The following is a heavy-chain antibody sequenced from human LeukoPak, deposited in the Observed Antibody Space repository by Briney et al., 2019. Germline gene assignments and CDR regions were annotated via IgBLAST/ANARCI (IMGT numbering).Heavy chain of an antibody. V-gene: IGHV3-30*02. CDR3: ARDPSVINRLNWFDP. CDR1: GFTFSNYG. J-gene: IGHJ5*02. D-gene: IGHD3-10*01. Sequence: GGSLRLSCAASGFTFSNYGMHWVRQAPGKGLEWVTFIRYDGSNKYYADSVQGRFTISRDNSKNTLYLQMNSLRAEDTAVYYCARDPSVINRLNWFDPWGQGTLVTVSS. CDR2: IRYDGSNK.